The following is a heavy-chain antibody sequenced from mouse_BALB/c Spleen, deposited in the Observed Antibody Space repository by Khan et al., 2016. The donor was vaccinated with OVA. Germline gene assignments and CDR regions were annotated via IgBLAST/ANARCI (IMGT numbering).Heavy chain of an antibody. V-gene: IGHV9-3-1*01. J-gene: IGHJ1*01. Sequence: QIQLVQSGPELKKPGETVKISCKASGYTFTNYGMNWVKQAPGKALKWMGWINTYTGEPTYADDFKGRFAFSLETSATTAYLQINNLKNEDTATYCCARVGNYWYFDVWGAGTTGTVSS. D-gene: IGHD2-1*01. CDR2: INTYTGEP. CDR1: GYTFTNYG. CDR3: ARVGNYWYFDV.